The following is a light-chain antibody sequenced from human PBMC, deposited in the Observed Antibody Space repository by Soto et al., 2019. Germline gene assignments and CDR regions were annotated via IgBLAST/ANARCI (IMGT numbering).Light chain of an antibody. CDR1: QRISSH. V-gene: IGKV1-5*03. Sequence: IQMTESASSRSASVGDRGTITCRASQRISSHVNWYQQKPGKAPKLLIYKASTLKSGVPSRFSGSGSGTEFTITISSLQPDDFATYYCQHYNSYSEAFGQGTKVDIK. J-gene: IGKJ1*01. CDR3: QHYNSYSEA. CDR2: KAS.